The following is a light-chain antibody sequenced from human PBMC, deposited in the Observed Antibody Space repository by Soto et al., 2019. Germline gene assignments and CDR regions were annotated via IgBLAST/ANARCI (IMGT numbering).Light chain of an antibody. J-gene: IGLJ3*02. V-gene: IGLV1-40*01. CDR3: QSYDSSLSGSV. Sequence: QSVLTQPPSVSGAPGQRVTMSGTGSSSNIGAGYDVHWYQQLPGTAPKLLIYGNSNRPSGVPDRFSGSKSGTSASLAITGLQAEDEADYYCQSYDSSLSGSVFGGGTKVTVL. CDR2: GNS. CDR1: SSNIGAGYD.